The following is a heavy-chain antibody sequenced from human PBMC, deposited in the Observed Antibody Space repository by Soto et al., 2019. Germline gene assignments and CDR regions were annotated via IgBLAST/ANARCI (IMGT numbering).Heavy chain of an antibody. D-gene: IGHD2-2*01. CDR2: ISAYNGNT. Sequence: GASVKVSCTASGYTFTSYGISWVRQAPGQGLEWMGWISAYNGNTNYAQKLQGRVTMTTDTSTSTAYMELRSLRSDDTAVYYCAREHGQPDYYYYYGMDVWGQGTTVTVSS. V-gene: IGHV1-18*01. CDR3: AREHGQPDYYYYYGMDV. J-gene: IGHJ6*02. CDR1: GYTFTSYG.